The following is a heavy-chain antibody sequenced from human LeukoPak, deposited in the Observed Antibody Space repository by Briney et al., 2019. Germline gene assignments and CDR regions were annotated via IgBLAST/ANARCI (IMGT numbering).Heavy chain of an antibody. J-gene: IGHJ6*03. Sequence: ASVKVSCKASGYTFTSYDINWVRQATGQGLEWMGWMNPNSGNTGYAQKFQGRVTMTRNTSISTAYMELSSLRSEDTAVYYCARVGYTNSFGYYYYYMDVWAKGTMVTVSS. CDR1: GYTFTSYD. CDR3: ARVGYTNSFGYYYYYMDV. CDR2: MNPNSGNT. V-gene: IGHV1-8*01. D-gene: IGHD4-11*01.